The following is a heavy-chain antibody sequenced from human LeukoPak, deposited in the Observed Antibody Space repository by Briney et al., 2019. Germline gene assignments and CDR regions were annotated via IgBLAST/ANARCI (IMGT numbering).Heavy chain of an antibody. J-gene: IGHJ3*01. D-gene: IGHD5-12*01. CDR2: XNPDTXXT. V-gene: IGHV1-2*02. CDR3: ARNRNTGHDPYDALDV. Sequence: ASVKVSCKASGYTFTDYYINXXXXXXGXGXXXXXXXNPDTXXTTFGQKXQDXXXXXWDAXSFIVYLELRNLRSDDTAVYYCARNRNTGHDPYDALDVWGQGTMVTVSS. CDR1: GYTFTDYY.